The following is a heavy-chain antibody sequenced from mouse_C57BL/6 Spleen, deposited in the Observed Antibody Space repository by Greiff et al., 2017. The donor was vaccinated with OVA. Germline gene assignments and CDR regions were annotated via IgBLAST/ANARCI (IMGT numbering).Heavy chain of an antibody. CDR3: ARSGLGWYFDV. V-gene: IGHV1-81*01. CDR2: IYPRSGNT. D-gene: IGHD2-2*01. Sequence: VKLMESGAELARPGASVKLSCKASGYTFTSYGISWVKQRTGQGLEWIGEIYPRSGNTYYNEKFKGKATLTADKSSSTAYMELRSLTSEDSAVYFCARSGLGWYFDVWGTGTTVTVSS. J-gene: IGHJ1*03. CDR1: GYTFTSYG.